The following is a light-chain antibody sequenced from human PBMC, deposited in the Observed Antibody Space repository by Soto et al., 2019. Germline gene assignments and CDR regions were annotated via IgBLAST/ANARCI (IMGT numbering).Light chain of an antibody. CDR3: QQYGSSPLT. CDR1: QSVSSSY. Sequence: EIVLTQSPATLSLSPGERATLSCRASQSVSSSYLAWYQQKPGQAPRLLIYAASSRATGIPDRFSGSGSGTDFTLTISRLEPEDFAVYYCQQYGSSPLTFGQGTRLEIK. J-gene: IGKJ5*01. CDR2: AAS. V-gene: IGKV3-20*01.